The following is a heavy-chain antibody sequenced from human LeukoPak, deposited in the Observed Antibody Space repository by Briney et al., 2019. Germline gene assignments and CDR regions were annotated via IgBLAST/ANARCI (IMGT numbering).Heavy chain of an antibody. CDR3: ARRGAYGYPYYYYYYMDV. D-gene: IGHD5-18*01. CDR2: IYHSGDT. CDR1: GYSITSGYY. Sequence: SETLSLTCIVSGYSITSGYYWGWIRQPPGKGLEWIGSIYHSGDTYYNPSLKSRVTISVDTSKNQFSLKLDSVTAADTAVYYCARRGAYGYPYYYYYYMDVWGKGTTVTVSS. V-gene: IGHV4-38-2*02. J-gene: IGHJ6*03.